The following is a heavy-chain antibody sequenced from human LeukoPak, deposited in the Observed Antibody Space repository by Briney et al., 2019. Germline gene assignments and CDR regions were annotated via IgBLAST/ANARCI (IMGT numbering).Heavy chain of an antibody. J-gene: IGHJ4*02. CDR3: AREDCSSGTCSHFDY. CDR2: IYDSGST. V-gene: IGHV4-39*02. D-gene: IGHD2-15*01. CDR1: GGSIRSSYYY. Sequence: SETLSLTCTVSGGSIRSSYYYWGWIRQPPGKGLEWIGSIYDSGSTYYNPSLKSRVTISVDTSKNQFSLKLSSVTAADTAFYYCAREDCSSGTCSHFDYWGQGTLVTVSS.